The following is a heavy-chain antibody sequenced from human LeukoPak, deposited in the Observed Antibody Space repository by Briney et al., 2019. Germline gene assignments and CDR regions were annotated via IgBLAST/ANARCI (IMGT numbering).Heavy chain of an antibody. Sequence: GGSLRLSCAASGFTFSDYNMRWIRQAPGKGLEWVSSISRSGSTKYYADSVKGRFTISRDNAKNSLFLQMNSLRAEDTALYYCAKGFIVVVTATLPDYWGQGTLVTVSS. V-gene: IGHV3-11*01. CDR2: ISRSGSTK. CDR3: AKGFIVVVTATLPDY. D-gene: IGHD2-21*02. J-gene: IGHJ4*02. CDR1: GFTFSDYN.